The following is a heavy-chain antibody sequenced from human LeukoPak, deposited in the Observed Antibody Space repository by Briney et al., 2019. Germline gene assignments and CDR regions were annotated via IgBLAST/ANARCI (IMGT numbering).Heavy chain of an antibody. V-gene: IGHV3-21*01. CDR3: ARSQWLATPDYVDY. D-gene: IGHD6-19*01. CDR2: ISSSSSYI. CDR1: GFTVSSNY. J-gene: IGHJ4*02. Sequence: GGSLRLSCAASGFTVSSNYMSWVRQAPGKGLGWVSSISSSSSYIYYADSVKGRFTISRDNAKNSLYLQMNSLRAEDTAVYYCARSQWLATPDYVDYWGQGTLVTVSS.